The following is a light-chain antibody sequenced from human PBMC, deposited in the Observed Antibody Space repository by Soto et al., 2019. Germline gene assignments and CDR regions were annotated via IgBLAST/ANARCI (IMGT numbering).Light chain of an antibody. CDR3: QQYNDWPLT. CDR1: QSVSSY. J-gene: IGKJ1*01. V-gene: IGKV3-15*01. CDR2: AAS. Sequence: EIVLTQSPGTLSLSPGERATLSCRASQSVSSYYLAWYQQKPGQAPRLLIYAASSRATGIPARFSGTGSGTEFTLTISSLQSEDFALYYCQQYNDWPLTFGQGTKVDIK.